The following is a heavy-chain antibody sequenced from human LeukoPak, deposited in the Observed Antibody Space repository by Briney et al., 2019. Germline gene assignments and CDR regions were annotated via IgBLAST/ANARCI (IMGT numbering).Heavy chain of an antibody. Sequence: GGSLRLSCAASGLTFSSYEMNWVRQAPGKGLEWVSYISSSGSSIYYADSVKGRFTISRDNAKKSLYLQMHSQRAEDTAVYYCARDSQKFDSSGYYPDAFDIWGQGTMVTVSS. CDR3: ARDSQKFDSSGYYPDAFDI. D-gene: IGHD3-22*01. V-gene: IGHV3-48*03. CDR2: ISSSGSSI. CDR1: GLTFSSYE. J-gene: IGHJ3*02.